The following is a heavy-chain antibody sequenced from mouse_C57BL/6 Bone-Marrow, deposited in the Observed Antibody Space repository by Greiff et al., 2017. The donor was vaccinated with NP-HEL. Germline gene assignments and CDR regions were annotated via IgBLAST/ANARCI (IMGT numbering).Heavy chain of an antibody. D-gene: IGHD2-4*01. V-gene: IGHV1-69*01. J-gene: IGHJ2*01. Sequence: VQLQQSGAELVMPGASVKLSCKASGYTFTSYWMHWVKQRPGQGLEWIGEIDPSDSYTNYNQKFKGKSTLTVDKSSSTAYMQLSSLTSEDSAVYYCARRDYVFDYWGQGTTLTVSS. CDR2: IDPSDSYT. CDR1: GYTFTSYW. CDR3: ARRDYVFDY.